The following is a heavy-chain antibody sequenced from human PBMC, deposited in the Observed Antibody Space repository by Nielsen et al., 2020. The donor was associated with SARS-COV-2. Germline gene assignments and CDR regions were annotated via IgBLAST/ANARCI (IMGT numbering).Heavy chain of an antibody. V-gene: IGHV3-74*01. CDR2: INSDGSST. D-gene: IGHD6-19*01. CDR1: GFTFNSYW. J-gene: IGHJ5*02. Sequence: GESLKISCAASGFTFNSYWMHWVRQAPGKGLVWVSRINSDGSSTSYADSVKGRFTISRDNSKNTLYLQMNSLRAEDTAVYYCAKESSGWYGGYNWFDPWGQGTLVTVSS. CDR3: AKESSGWYGGYNWFDP.